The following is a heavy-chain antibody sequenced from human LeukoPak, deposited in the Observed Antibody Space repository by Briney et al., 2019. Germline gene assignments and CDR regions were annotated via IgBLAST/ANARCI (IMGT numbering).Heavy chain of an antibody. CDR1: GYSFIGYG. J-gene: IGHJ4*02. V-gene: IGHV1-18*01. CDR2: INTYNGNT. Sequence: ASVKVSCEASGYSFIGYGICWVRQGPGDGREWVGCINTYNGNTNHTQNLQGRVTMPTDTSTSTAYMELRSLTSDDTAVFYCARSGQNDYWGQGTLVSVSS. D-gene: IGHD1-1*01. CDR3: ARSGQNDY.